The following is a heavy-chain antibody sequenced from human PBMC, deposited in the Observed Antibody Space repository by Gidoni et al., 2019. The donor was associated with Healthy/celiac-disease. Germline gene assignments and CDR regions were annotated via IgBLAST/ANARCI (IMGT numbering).Heavy chain of an antibody. CDR3: ARATSVTYYFDY. CDR2: ISSSSSYI. J-gene: IGHJ4*02. CDR1: GFPFSSYS. Sequence: EVQLVESGGGLVKPGGSLRLSCAASGFPFSSYSLNWVRQAPGKGLEWVSSISSSSSYIYYADSVKGRFTISRDNAKNSLYLQMNSLRAEDTAVYYCARATSVTYYFDYWGQGTLVTVSS. V-gene: IGHV3-21*01.